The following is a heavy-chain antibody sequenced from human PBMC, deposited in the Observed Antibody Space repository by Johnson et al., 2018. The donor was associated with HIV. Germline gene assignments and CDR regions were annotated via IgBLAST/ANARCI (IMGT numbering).Heavy chain of an antibody. J-gene: IGHJ3*02. CDR2: IKSKTDGGTT. Sequence: EVQLVESGGHVVRPWGSLRLSCAASGFTFSNAWMSWVRQAPGKGLEWVARIKSKTDGGTTDYAAPVKGRFTIPRDDTKNTVYMTMNSLKRKDTCVYYGTTDQQHYSLGSGYYRLRAFDIWGQGTMVTVAS. CDR3: TTDQQHYSLGSGYYRLRAFDI. D-gene: IGHD3-3*01. V-gene: IGHV3-15*01. CDR1: GFTFSNAW.